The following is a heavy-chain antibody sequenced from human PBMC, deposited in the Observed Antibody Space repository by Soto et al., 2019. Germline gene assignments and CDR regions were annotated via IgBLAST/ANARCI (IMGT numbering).Heavy chain of an antibody. Sequence: QVQLVQSGAEVKKPGASVKVSCKASGYSFCSFGISWVRQAPGQGLEWMGWISVYSGNTNYAPKVQGRVTVTVDTSTSTAYMELRSLRSDDTAVYYCAKNGYSYGYSDYWGQGTLVAVSS. CDR1: GYSFCSFG. D-gene: IGHD5-18*01. V-gene: IGHV1-18*01. CDR3: AKNGYSYGYSDY. CDR2: ISVYSGNT. J-gene: IGHJ4*02.